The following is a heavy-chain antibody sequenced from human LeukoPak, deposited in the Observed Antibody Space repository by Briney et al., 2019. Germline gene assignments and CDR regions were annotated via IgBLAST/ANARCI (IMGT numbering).Heavy chain of an antibody. V-gene: IGHV1-2*02. Sequence: GASVNVSCKASGYTFTGYYMHWVRQAPGQGLEWMGWINPNSGGTNYAQKFQGRVTMTRDTSISTAYMELSRLRSDDTAVYYCARDPAWAYYYDSSGSDQNWFDPWGQGTLVTVSS. J-gene: IGHJ5*02. CDR3: ARDPAWAYYYDSSGSDQNWFDP. CDR2: INPNSGGT. CDR1: GYTFTGYY. D-gene: IGHD3-22*01.